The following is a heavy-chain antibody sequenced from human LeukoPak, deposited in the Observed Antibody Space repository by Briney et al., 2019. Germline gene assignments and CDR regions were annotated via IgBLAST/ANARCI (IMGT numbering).Heavy chain of an antibody. J-gene: IGHJ5*02. Sequence: PETLSLTSTVSGGSLCGDYWSWVCETLGEGLGCIGYITYDGSTNYNRSVKRRVNMSVDKSRNHFTLKLTSVTAADTALYYCARDFISVFSESHSHLDPWGQGTLVTVSS. D-gene: IGHD2-8*01. CDR2: ITYDGST. CDR1: GGSLCGDY. V-gene: IGHV4-59*01. CDR3: ARDFISVFSESHSHLDP.